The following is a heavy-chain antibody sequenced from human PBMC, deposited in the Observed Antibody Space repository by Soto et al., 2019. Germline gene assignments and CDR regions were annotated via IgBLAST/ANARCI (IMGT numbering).Heavy chain of an antibody. V-gene: IGHV5-51*01. CDR2: IYPGDSDT. D-gene: IGHD3-10*01. Sequence: PGESLKISCKGSGYSFTSYWIGRVRQMPGKGLEWMGIIYPGDSDTRYSPSFQGQVTISADKSISTAYLQWSSLKASDTAMYYCARQYGSGSYYDYYYYGMDVWGQGTTVTVSS. CDR3: ARQYGSGSYYDYYYYGMDV. CDR1: GYSFTSYW. J-gene: IGHJ6*02.